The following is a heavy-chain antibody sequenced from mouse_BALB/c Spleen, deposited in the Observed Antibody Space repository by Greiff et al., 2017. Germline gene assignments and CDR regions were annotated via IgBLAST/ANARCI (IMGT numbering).Heavy chain of an antibody. CDR2: ISSGGSYT. D-gene: IGHD1-1*02. J-gene: IGHJ4*01. V-gene: IGHV5-6*01. Sequence: EVQLVESGGDLVKPGGSLKLSCAASGFTFSSYGMSWVRQTPDKRLEWVATISSGGSYTYYPDSVKGRFTISRDNAKNTLYLQMSSLKSEDTAMYYCARQGSVYYYAMDYWGQGTSVTVSS. CDR1: GFTFSSYG. CDR3: ARQGSVYYYAMDY.